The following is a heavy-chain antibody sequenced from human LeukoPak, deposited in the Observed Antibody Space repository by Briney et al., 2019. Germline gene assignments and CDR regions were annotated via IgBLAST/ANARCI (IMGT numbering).Heavy chain of an antibody. J-gene: IGHJ4*02. CDR2: IIPILGIA. V-gene: IGHV1-69*02. CDR3: AKPTRGGGGSFLIEQ. CDR1: GGTFSSYT. D-gene: IGHD1-26*01. Sequence: GASVKVSCNASGGTFSSYTNSWVRHAPGQGLEWMGRIIPILGIANYAQKFQGRVTITADKSTSTAYMELSSLRAEDTAVYYCAKPTRGGGGSFLIEQWGQGTLVTVSS.